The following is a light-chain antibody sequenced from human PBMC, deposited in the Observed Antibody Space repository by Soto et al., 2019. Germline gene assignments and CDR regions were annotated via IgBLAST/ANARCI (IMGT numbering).Light chain of an antibody. Sequence: DIVMTQSPDFLAVSLGERATINCKSSQSVLYTSNNKNYIAWYQQKSGQPPKLLIYWASTRESGVPDRFSGGGSGTDFTLTISRLQAEEVAVYYCQQYYSVLITFGQGTRLEN. CDR1: QSVLYTSNNKNY. CDR2: WAS. CDR3: QQYYSVLIT. J-gene: IGKJ5*01. V-gene: IGKV4-1*01.